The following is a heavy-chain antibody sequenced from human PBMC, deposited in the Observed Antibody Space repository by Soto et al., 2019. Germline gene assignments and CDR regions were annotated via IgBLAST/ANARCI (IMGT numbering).Heavy chain of an antibody. CDR2: ISYTGNT. V-gene: IGHV4-61*01. D-gene: IGHD5-12*01. CDR1: GDSVRSGSFS. J-gene: IGHJ4*02. CDR3: ARGYSGHDYPY. Sequence: QVQLQESGPGLVKPSGTLSLTCTVSGDSVRSGSFSWSWIRQPPGKGLEWIGYISYTGNTNYNPSLKSRVTISVDTSKNQFSLNLRCVTAADTALYYCARGYSGHDYPYWGQGTLVTVSS.